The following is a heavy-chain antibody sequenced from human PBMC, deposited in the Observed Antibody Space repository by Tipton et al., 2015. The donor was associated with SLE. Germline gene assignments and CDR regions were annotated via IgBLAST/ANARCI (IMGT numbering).Heavy chain of an antibody. V-gene: IGHV4-4*02. D-gene: IGHD4/OR15-4a*01. Sequence: TLSLTCVVSGGSISSDNWWNWVRQSPGKGLEWIGDIHHSRGTTYNPALQSRVTISLDTSKNQFSLKLSSVTAADTAAYYCARGGRGDGANPFDPWGQGTLVTVSS. CDR3: ARGGRGDGANPFDP. CDR1: GGSISSDNW. CDR2: IHHSRGT. J-gene: IGHJ5*02.